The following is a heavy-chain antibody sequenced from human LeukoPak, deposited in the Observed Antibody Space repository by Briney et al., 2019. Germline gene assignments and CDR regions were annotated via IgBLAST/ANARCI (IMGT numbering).Heavy chain of an antibody. V-gene: IGHV3-7*01. CDR1: GFTFSSYW. J-gene: IGHJ4*02. Sequence: GGSLRLSCAASGFTFSSYWMTWVRQAPGKGLEWVADIKGDGSETSYVDFVKGRFTISRDNAENSLYLQMNSLRAEDTALHYCAVWYVDYWGQGTQVTVSS. CDR3: AVWYVDY. CDR2: IKGDGSET.